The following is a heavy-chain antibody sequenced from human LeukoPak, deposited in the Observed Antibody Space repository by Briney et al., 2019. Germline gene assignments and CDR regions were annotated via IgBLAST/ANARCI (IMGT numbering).Heavy chain of an antibody. CDR3: AKDSPYYDILTGYYPYPDAFDI. D-gene: IGHD3-9*01. CDR2: ISGSGGRT. CDR1: GFTFSSYA. J-gene: IGHJ3*02. Sequence: PGGSLRLSCAASGFTFSSYAMSWVRQAPGKGLEGVSAISGSGGRTYYADSVKGGFTISRDNSKNTLYLQMNSLRAEDTPVYYCAKDSPYYDILTGYYPYPDAFDIWGQGTMVTVSS. V-gene: IGHV3-23*01.